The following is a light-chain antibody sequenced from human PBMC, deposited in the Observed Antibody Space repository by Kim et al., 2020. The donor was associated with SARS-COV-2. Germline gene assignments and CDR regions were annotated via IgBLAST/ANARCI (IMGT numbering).Light chain of an antibody. CDR2: GAS. V-gene: IGKV3-15*01. J-gene: IGKJ2*01. CDR3: QQYNNWPPYT. CDR1: QSIAGN. Sequence: ILMTQSPATLPVSPGESVTLTCRASQSIAGNLVWYQQKPGQAPRLLIYGASTRATGIPARFSGSGSGTEFSLTISSLQSEDFAVYYCQQYNNWPPYTFGQGTKLEIK.